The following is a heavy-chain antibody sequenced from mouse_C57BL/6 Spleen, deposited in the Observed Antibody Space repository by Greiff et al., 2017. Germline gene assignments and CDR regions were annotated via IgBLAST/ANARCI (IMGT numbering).Heavy chain of an antibody. CDR3: AKDGERDYDSAY. V-gene: IGHV2-5*01. CDR2: IWRGGST. J-gene: IGHJ3*01. D-gene: IGHD2-4*01. CDR1: GFSLTSYG. Sequence: QVQLQQSGPGLVQPSQSLSITCTVSGFSLTSYGVHWVRQSPGKGLEWLGVIWRGGSTDYNAALMSRLSITTDNSMSQVCFTLNSLEADDTARECCAKDGERDYDSAYWGQGTLVTVSA.